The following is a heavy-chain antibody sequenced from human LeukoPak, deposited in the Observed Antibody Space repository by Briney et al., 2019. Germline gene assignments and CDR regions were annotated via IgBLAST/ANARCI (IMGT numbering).Heavy chain of an antibody. Sequence: TGGSLRLSCAGSGFTFSSYNMNWVRQAPGKGLEWVSSLSSKSSFIYYADAVKGRFTISRDNAQNSLYLQMDSLRAEDTAVYYCAREDRQPVFDYWGQGTLVTVSS. CDR3: AREDRQPVFDY. D-gene: IGHD1-1*01. V-gene: IGHV3-21*01. CDR1: GFTFSSYN. CDR2: LSSKSSFI. J-gene: IGHJ4*02.